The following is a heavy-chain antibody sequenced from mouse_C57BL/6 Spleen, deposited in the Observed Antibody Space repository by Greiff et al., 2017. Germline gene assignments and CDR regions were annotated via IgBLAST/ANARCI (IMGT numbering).Heavy chain of an antibody. D-gene: IGHD2-3*01. Sequence: QVQLQQSGAELARPGASVKLSCKASGYTFTSYGISWVKQRTGQGLEWIGEIYPRSGNTYYNEKFKGKATLTADKSSSTAYMELRSLTSEDSAVYFCANVYDGYNYFDYWGQGTTLTVSS. CDR1: GYTFTSYG. CDR2: IYPRSGNT. J-gene: IGHJ2*01. CDR3: ANVYDGYNYFDY. V-gene: IGHV1-81*01.